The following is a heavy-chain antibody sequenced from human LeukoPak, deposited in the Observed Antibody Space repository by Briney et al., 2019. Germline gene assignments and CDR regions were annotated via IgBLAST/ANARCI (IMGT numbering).Heavy chain of an antibody. V-gene: IGHV3-30-3*01. CDR3: ARDHLAPRSSALDY. Sequence: GGSLRLSCAASGFTFSSYAMHWVRQAPGKGLEWVAVISYDGSNKYYADSVKGRFTISRDNSKNTLYLQMNSLRAVDTAVYYCARDHLAPRSSALDYWGQGTLVTVSS. J-gene: IGHJ4*02. CDR2: ISYDGSNK. CDR1: GFTFSSYA. D-gene: IGHD6-19*01.